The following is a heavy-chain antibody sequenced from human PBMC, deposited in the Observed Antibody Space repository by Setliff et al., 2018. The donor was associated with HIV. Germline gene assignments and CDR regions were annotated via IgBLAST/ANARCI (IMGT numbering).Heavy chain of an antibody. J-gene: IGHJ4*02. Sequence: SETLSLTCTVSGGSISSGTYYWSWIRQRPGKGLEWIGYIYYSGSTYYNPSLKSRTTISIDTSKNQFSLNLNSVTTADTAVYFCARFSLRAMAGAFEPGDSWGQGTLVTVSS. D-gene: IGHD6-19*01. CDR1: GGSISSGTYY. CDR3: ARFSLRAMAGAFEPGDS. CDR2: IYYSGST. V-gene: IGHV4-31*03.